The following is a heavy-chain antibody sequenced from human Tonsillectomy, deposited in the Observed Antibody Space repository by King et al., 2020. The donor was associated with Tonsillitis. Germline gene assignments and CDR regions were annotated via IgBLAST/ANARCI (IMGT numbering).Heavy chain of an antibody. Sequence: VQLVESGGGLVKPGVSLRLSCSASGFTFSNAWMKWGRVAPGKGLEWVGRIKRETDGGTTDYAAPVKGRFTISRDDSKNTLYLEMNSLKTEDTAVYYCTAGVLTPDYWGQGTLVTVSS. CDR2: IKRETDGGTT. CDR3: TAGVLTPDY. D-gene: IGHD3-9*01. CDR1: GFTFSNAW. J-gene: IGHJ4*02. V-gene: IGHV3-15*01.